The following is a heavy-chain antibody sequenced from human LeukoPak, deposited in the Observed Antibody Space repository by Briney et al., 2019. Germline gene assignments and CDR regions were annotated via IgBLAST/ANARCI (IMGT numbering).Heavy chain of an antibody. CDR3: ARLKEYSSSWYGAFDI. CDR2: VSPSDSDT. J-gene: IGHJ3*02. Sequence: GESLKISCEGSGYTFTNFWIGWVRQMPGKGLEWMGIVSPSDSDTRYSPSFQGQVTISADKSITTAYLQWSSLKASDTAMYYCARLKEYSSSWYGAFDIWGQGTMVTVSS. D-gene: IGHD6-13*01. CDR1: GYTFTNFW. V-gene: IGHV5-51*01.